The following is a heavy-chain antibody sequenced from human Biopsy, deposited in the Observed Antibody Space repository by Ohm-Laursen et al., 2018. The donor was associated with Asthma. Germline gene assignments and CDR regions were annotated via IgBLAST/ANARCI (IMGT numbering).Heavy chain of an antibody. CDR2: INPSGGST. Sequence: ASVKVSCKASGYTFTSYGISWVRQAPGQGLEWMGIINPSGGSTSYAQRFQGRVTMTRDTSTSTVYMELSSLRSEDTAVYYCARAGALIVGATMGYWGQGTLVTVSS. CDR1: GYTFTSYG. CDR3: ARAGALIVGATMGY. D-gene: IGHD1-26*01. V-gene: IGHV1-46*01. J-gene: IGHJ4*02.